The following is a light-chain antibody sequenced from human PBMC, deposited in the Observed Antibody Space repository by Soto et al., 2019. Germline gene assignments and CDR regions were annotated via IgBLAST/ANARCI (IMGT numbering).Light chain of an antibody. CDR3: QQSYSTPRA. CDR2: AAS. CDR1: QTIIIY. J-gene: IGKJ3*01. V-gene: IGKV1-39*01. Sequence: DIQMTQSPSSLSASVGDRVTITCRASQTIIIYLNWHQQKPGKAPKLLIYAASSLQTGVPSRFSGSGSGTDFTLTISSLQPEDFATYFCQQSYSTPRAFGPGTKVDIK.